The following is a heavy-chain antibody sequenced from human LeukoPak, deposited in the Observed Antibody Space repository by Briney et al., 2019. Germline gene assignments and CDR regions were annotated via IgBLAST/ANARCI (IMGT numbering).Heavy chain of an antibody. Sequence: ASVKVSCKASGYTFTSYGISWVRQAPGQGLEWMGWISAYNGNTNYAQKLQGRVTMTTDTSTSTAYMELRSLRSDDTAVCYCARVGGDLYYYGMDVWGKGTTVTVSS. CDR3: ARVGGDLYYYGMDV. J-gene: IGHJ6*04. D-gene: IGHD2-21*01. V-gene: IGHV1-18*04. CDR1: GYTFTSYG. CDR2: ISAYNGNT.